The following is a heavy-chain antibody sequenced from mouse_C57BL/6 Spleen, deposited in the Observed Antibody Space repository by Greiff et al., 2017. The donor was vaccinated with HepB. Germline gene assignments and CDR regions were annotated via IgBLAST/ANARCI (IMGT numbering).Heavy chain of an antibody. J-gene: IGHJ4*01. V-gene: IGHV1-19*01. CDR1: GYTFTDYY. CDR3: ARSVTTVVVYDY. CDR2: INPYNGGT. D-gene: IGHD1-1*01. Sequence: VQLQQSGPVLVKPGASVKMSCKASGYTFTDYYMNWVKQSHGKSLEWIGVINPYNGGTSYNQKFKGKATLTVDKSSSTAYMELNSLTSEDSAVYYCARSVTTVVVYDYWGQGTSVTVSS.